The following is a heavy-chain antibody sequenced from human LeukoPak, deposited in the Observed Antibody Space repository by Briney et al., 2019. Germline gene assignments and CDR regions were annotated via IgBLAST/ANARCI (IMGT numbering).Heavy chain of an antibody. V-gene: IGHV1-69*01. CDR3: SIAEHIVVVPAAIRAGYYGMDV. CDR2: IIPIFGTA. J-gene: IGHJ6*02. Sequence: SVKVSCKASGGTFSSYAISWVRQAPGQGLEWMGGIIPIFGTANYAQKFQGRVTITADESTSTAYMELSSLRSEDTAVYYCSIAEHIVVVPAAIRAGYYGMDVWGQGTTVTVSS. D-gene: IGHD2-2*01. CDR1: GGTFSSYA.